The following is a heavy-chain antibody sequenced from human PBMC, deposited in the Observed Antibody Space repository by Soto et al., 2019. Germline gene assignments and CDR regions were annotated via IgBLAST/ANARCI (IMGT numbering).Heavy chain of an antibody. CDR2: ISATATGT. Sequence: GGSLRLSCVASGFSFINYAISCVRHSPGKGLEWVSSISATATGTYYADSVKGRFTVSRDNSKSTVYLDLTSLRVEDTAVFYCTKDLNYYGSGSHYWGQGTQVTVSS. CDR1: GFSFINYA. J-gene: IGHJ4*02. V-gene: IGHV3-23*01. D-gene: IGHD3-10*01. CDR3: TKDLNYYGSGSHY.